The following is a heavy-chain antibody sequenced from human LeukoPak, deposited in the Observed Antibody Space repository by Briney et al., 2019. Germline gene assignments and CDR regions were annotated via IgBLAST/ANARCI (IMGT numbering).Heavy chain of an antibody. J-gene: IGHJ6*03. Sequence: SVTVSCKASGGTFSIYAISWVRQAPGQGLEWMGGIIPIFGTANYAQKLQGRVTMTTDTSTSTAYMELRSLRSDDTAVYYCARRSRGDYDSYMDVWGKGTTVTVSS. D-gene: IGHD3-3*01. V-gene: IGHV1-69*05. CDR2: IIPIFGTA. CDR1: GGTFSIYA. CDR3: ARRSRGDYDSYMDV.